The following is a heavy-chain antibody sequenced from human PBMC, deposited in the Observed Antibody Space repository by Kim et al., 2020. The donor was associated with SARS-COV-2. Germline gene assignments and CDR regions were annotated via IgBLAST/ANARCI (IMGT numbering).Heavy chain of an antibody. J-gene: IGHJ3*02. CDR3: AGGWGWYRAFDI. CDR1: GFTFSSYS. CDR2: ISSSSSYI. V-gene: IGHV3-21*01. Sequence: GGSLRLSCAASGFTFSSYSMNWVRQAPGKGLEWVSSISSSSSYIYYADSVKGRFTISRDNAKNSLYLQMNSLRAEDTAVYYCAGGWGWYRAFDIWGQGTMVTVSS. D-gene: IGHD2-15*01.